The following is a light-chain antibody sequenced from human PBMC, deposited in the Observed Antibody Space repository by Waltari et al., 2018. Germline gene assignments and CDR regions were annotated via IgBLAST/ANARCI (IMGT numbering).Light chain of an antibody. Sequence: QSALTQPASVSGSPGQSITISCTGTASYTGSYNYFSWYQQHPGKAPKLIIYDVTYRPSGVSNRFSGSKSGNTASLTVSGLQAEDEADYYCSSFTSSSTWVFGGGTKLTVL. CDR1: ASYTGSYNY. J-gene: IGLJ3*02. CDR3: SSFTSSSTWV. CDR2: DVT. V-gene: IGLV2-14*01.